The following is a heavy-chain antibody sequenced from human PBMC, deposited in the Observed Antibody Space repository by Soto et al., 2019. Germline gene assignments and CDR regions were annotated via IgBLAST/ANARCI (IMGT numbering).Heavy chain of an antibody. V-gene: IGHV1-8*01. CDR2: MNPNSGNT. CDR3: ARGQDDFWSGYLSFYYYYYYMDV. J-gene: IGHJ6*03. D-gene: IGHD3-3*01. Sequence: GASVKVSCKASGYTFTSYDVNWVRQATGQGLEWMGWMNPNSGNTGYAQKFQGRVTMTRNTSISTAYMELSSLRSEDTPVYYCARGQDDFWSGYLSFYYYYYYMDVWGKGTTVTVSS. CDR1: GYTFTSYD.